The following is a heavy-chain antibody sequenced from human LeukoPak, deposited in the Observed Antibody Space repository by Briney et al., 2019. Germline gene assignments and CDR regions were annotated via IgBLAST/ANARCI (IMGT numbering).Heavy chain of an antibody. CDR2: INSDGSST. CDR3: ARGDSSSSSYYYYYMDV. D-gene: IGHD6-6*01. CDR1: GFTVSSYW. J-gene: IGHJ6*03. Sequence: GGSLRLSCAASGFTVSSYWMHWVRQAPGKGLVWVSRINSDGSSTSYADSVKGRFTISRDNAKNTLCLQMNSLRAEDTAVYYCARGDSSSSSYYYYYMDVWGKGTTVTVSS. V-gene: IGHV3-74*01.